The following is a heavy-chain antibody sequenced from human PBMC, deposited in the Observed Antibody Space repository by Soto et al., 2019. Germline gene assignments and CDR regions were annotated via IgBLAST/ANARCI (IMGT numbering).Heavy chain of an antibody. CDR2: RYDDAST. CDR3: ARGISLGPSGYYLAF. V-gene: IGHV4-39*01. CDR1: GDSIRNRNYY. D-gene: IGHD3-22*01. J-gene: IGHJ4*02. Sequence: QLQLQESGPGLVKPSETLSLSCSVSGDSIRNRNYYWAWIRQPPGKGLEWIVSRYDDASTFYNPSLTRRVTISIDTSKKQLSLTVTSVTAADTAVYYGARGISLGPSGYYLAFWGQGTLVTVSS.